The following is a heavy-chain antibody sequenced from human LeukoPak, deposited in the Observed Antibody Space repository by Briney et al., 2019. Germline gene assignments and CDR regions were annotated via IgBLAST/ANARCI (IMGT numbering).Heavy chain of an antibody. Sequence: GGSLRLSCAASGFTFNSYTMIWVRQAPGKGLEWVSGISGSGGDTHYAESVKGRFTISRDNSKNTLYLQMNSLRAEDTAVYYCAKGSGYSGYDSNFDYWGQGTLVTVSS. J-gene: IGHJ4*02. V-gene: IGHV3-23*01. CDR1: GFTFNSYT. CDR2: ISGSGGDT. D-gene: IGHD5-12*01. CDR3: AKGSGYSGYDSNFDY.